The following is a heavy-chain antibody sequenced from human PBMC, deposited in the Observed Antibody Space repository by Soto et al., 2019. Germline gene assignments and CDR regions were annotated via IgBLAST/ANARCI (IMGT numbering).Heavy chain of an antibody. V-gene: IGHV3-74*01. Sequence: GGSLRLSCAASGFTFSSYWMHWVRQAPGKGLVWVSRINSDGSSTSYADSVKGRFTISRDNAKNTLYLQMNSLRAEDTAVYYCARVYCNGGSCYHLDQCGQGTPVTVSS. CDR1: GFTFSSYW. CDR2: INSDGSST. D-gene: IGHD2-15*01. CDR3: ARVYCNGGSCYHLDQ. J-gene: IGHJ4*01.